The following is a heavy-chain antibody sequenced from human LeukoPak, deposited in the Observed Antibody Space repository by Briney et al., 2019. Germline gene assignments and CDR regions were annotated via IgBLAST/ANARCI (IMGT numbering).Heavy chain of an antibody. CDR3: AKEGYRGYDAFDI. V-gene: IGHV3-23*01. Sequence: GGSLRLSCAASGFTFSSYAMSWVRQAPGKGLEWVSAISGSGGSTYYADSVKGRFTISRDNSKNTLFFQMNSLRAEDTAVYYCAKEGYRGYDAFDIWGQGTMVTVSS. J-gene: IGHJ3*02. CDR2: ISGSGGST. CDR1: GFTFSSYA. D-gene: IGHD5-12*01.